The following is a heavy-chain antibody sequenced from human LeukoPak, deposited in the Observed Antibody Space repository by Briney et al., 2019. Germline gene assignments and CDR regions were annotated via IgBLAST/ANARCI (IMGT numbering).Heavy chain of an antibody. CDR3: ARSEVATVYYLDY. CDR2: ISRSGSTI. Sequence: HTGGSLRLSCAASGFTFSSYEMNWVRQAPGKGMEWVSYISRSGSTIYYADSVKGRFTISRDNAKNSLYLQMNSLRAEDTAVYYCARSEVATVYYLDYWGQGTLVTVSS. J-gene: IGHJ4*02. CDR1: GFTFSSYE. D-gene: IGHD5-12*01. V-gene: IGHV3-48*03.